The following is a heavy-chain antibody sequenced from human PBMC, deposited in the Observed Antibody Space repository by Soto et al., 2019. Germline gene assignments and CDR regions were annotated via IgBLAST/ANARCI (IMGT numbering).Heavy chain of an antibody. CDR3: ARNRGITMVRGVICWFDP. CDR2: IYYSGST. D-gene: IGHD3-10*01. CDR1: GGSISSYY. V-gene: IGHV4-59*08. J-gene: IGHJ5*02. Sequence: SDTLSLTCTVSGGSISSYYWSWIRQPPGKGLEWIGYIYYSGSTNYNPSLKSRVTISVDTSKNQFSLKLSSVTAADTAVYYCARNRGITMVRGVICWFDPWGQGTLVTVSS.